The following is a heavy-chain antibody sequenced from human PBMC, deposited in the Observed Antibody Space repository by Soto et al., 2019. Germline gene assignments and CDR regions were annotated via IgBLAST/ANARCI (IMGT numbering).Heavy chain of an antibody. D-gene: IGHD2-2*01. Sequence: SETLSLTCAVSGYSISSGYYWGWIRQPPGKGLEWIGSIYHSGSTYYNPSLKSRVTISVDTSKNQFSLKLSSVTAADTAVYYCASLGGIVVVPAAPTYAFDIWGQGTIVTVSS. CDR2: IYHSGST. V-gene: IGHV4-38-2*01. J-gene: IGHJ3*02. CDR1: GYSISSGYY. CDR3: ASLGGIVVVPAAPTYAFDI.